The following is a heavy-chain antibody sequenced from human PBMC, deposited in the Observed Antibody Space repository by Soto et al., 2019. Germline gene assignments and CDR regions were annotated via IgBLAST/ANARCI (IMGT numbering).Heavy chain of an antibody. J-gene: IGHJ4*02. CDR1: GRTVSSNY. CDR2: IYSGGST. V-gene: IGHV3-66*01. CDR3: ARDPGGRVDY. Sequence: GGSLRLSCAASGRTVSSNYMSWVRQAPGKGLEWVSVIYSGGSTYYADTVKGRFTVSRDNSKNTLYLQMNSLRAEDTAVYYCARDPGGRVDYWGQGTLVTVSS.